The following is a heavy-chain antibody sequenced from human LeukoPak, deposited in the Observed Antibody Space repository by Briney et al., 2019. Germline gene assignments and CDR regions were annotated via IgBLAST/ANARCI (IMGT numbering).Heavy chain of an antibody. D-gene: IGHD1-1*01. V-gene: IGHV3-48*03. Sequence: GGSLRLSCAASGFTFSNYEMNWVRQAPGKGLEWVAYISESGSLIYYADSVMGRLTISRDNSKNSLFLQMSSLRAEDTAVYYCARDSGSGTTGNEFDYWGQGTLVSVSS. CDR2: ISESGSLI. CDR1: GFTFSNYE. CDR3: ARDSGSGTTGNEFDY. J-gene: IGHJ4*02.